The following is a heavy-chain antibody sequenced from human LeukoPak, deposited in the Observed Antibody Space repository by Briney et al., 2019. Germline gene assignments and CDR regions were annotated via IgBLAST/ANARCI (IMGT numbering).Heavy chain of an antibody. CDR2: LYSSGDT. CDR1: GGSISGYY. Sequence: SETLSLTWTVSGGSISGYYWNWVRQPADRGLEWIGRLYSSGDTYYNPSLKSRLTMSVDTSKNQFSLKLRSVTAADTAVYYCARGSSGSTKRYYFDSWGQGALVTVPS. CDR3: ARGSSGSTKRYYFDS. V-gene: IGHV4-4*07. J-gene: IGHJ4*02. D-gene: IGHD6-19*01.